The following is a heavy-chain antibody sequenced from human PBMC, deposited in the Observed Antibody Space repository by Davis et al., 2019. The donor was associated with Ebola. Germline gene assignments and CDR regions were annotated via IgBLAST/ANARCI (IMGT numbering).Heavy chain of an antibody. CDR3: ARDGLLFGVVTIYGMNV. Sequence: GESLKISCVVSGFDFDNSWMTWVRQAPGKGLEWVSSISSSSSYIYYADSVKGRFTISRDNAKNSLYLQMNSLRAEDTAVYYCARDGLLFGVVTIYGMNVWGQGTTVTVSS. V-gene: IGHV3-21*01. CDR1: GFDFDNSW. D-gene: IGHD3-3*01. J-gene: IGHJ6*02. CDR2: ISSSSSYI.